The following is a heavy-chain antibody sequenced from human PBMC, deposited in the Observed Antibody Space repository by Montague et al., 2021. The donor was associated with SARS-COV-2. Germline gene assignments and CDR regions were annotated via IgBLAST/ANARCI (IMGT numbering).Heavy chain of an antibody. D-gene: IGHD3-10*01. V-gene: IGHV4-34*01. CDR1: RGSFSDYY. CDR2: ISHSADT. J-gene: IGHJ5*02. Sequence: SETLSLTCAVYRGSFSDYYWTWIRQSPEKGLEWIGEISHSADTNYNPSLNSRVSMSMDTSNNQFSLRLDSVTAADTAVYYCARDRLVDRARRTGAWIGPWGPGNPGHRLR. CDR3: ARDRLVDRARRTGAWIGP.